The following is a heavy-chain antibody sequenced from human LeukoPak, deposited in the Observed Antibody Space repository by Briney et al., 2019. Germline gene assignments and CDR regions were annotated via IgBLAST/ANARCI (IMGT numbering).Heavy chain of an antibody. D-gene: IGHD5-12*01. CDR3: ARGQYGGSSHYYFDY. Sequence: PSETLSLTCTVSGGSISSSSYYWGWIRQPPGKGLEWIGSIYYSGSTYYNPSLKSRVTISVDTSTNQFSLKLSSVTAADTAVYYCARGQYGGSSHYYFDYWGQGTLVTVSS. CDR2: IYYSGST. CDR1: GGSISSSSYY. J-gene: IGHJ4*02. V-gene: IGHV4-39*01.